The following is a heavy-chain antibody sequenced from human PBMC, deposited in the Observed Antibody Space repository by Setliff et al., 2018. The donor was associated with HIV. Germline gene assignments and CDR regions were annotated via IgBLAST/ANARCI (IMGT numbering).Heavy chain of an antibody. Sequence: LRLSCANSGFTFTDYAMHWVRQAPGKGLECVAVITDDGSNKYYADSVKGRFTISRDSSKNTLYLQMNSLRAEDTAVYYCARDGNYYYYYMDVWGKGTTVTVSS. V-gene: IGHV3-30*07. J-gene: IGHJ6*03. D-gene: IGHD1-26*01. CDR1: GFTFTDYA. CDR3: ARDGNYYYYYMDV. CDR2: ITDDGSNK.